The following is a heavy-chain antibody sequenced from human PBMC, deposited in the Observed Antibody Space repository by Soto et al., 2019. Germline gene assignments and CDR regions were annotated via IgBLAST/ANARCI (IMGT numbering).Heavy chain of an antibody. CDR1: GYTFTSYG. D-gene: IGHD3-3*01. V-gene: IGHV1-18*01. J-gene: IGHJ5*02. Sequence: QVQLVQSGAEVKKPGASVKVSCKASGYTFTSYGISWVRQAPGQGLEWMGWISAYNGNTNYAQKRQGRVTMTTDTSTSTDYMELRSLRSDDTAVYYCARDEPPPMYYEFWSGYQDNWFDPWGQGTLVTVSS. CDR2: ISAYNGNT. CDR3: ARDEPPPMYYEFWSGYQDNWFDP.